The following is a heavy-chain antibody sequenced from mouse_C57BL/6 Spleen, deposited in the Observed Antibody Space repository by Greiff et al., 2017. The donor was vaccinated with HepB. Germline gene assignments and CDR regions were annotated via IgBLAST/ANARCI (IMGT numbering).Heavy chain of an antibody. Sequence: DVKLQESGPGLVKPSQSLSLTCSVTGYSITSGYYWNWIRQFPGNKLEWMGYISYDGSNNYNPSLKNRISITRDTSKNQFFLKLNSVTTEDTATYYCARGDYSNGGFAYWGQGTLVTVSA. V-gene: IGHV3-6*01. CDR3: ARGDYSNGGFAY. D-gene: IGHD2-5*01. J-gene: IGHJ3*01. CDR1: GYSITSGYY. CDR2: ISYDGSN.